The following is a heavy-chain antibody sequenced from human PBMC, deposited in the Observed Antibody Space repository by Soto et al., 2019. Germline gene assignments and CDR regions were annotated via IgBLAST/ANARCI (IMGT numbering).Heavy chain of an antibody. V-gene: IGHV4-4*02. D-gene: IGHD6-13*01. CDR1: GASISSSYW. CDR3: ASARIAVASNPFDY. Sequence: QVQLHESGPGLVKPSGTLSLTCDVSGASISSSYWWSWVRQPPGKGLEWIGEIYNGGRTNYNASLKSRVTISVDKSKNQFSLKLTSVTAADTAVYYCASARIAVASNPFDYWGQGSLVTVSS. J-gene: IGHJ4*02. CDR2: IYNGGRT.